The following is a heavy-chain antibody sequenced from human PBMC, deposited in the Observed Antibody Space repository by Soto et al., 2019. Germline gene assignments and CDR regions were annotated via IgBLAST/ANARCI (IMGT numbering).Heavy chain of an antibody. D-gene: IGHD3-10*01. CDR2: INSDGSST. J-gene: IGHJ6*03. V-gene: IGHV3-74*01. CDR3: ARVRGSGSYYYYYYYMDV. CDR1: GFTFSSYW. Sequence: GGSLRLSCAASGFTFSSYWMHWVRQAPGKGLVWVSRINSDGSSTSYADSVKGRFTISRDNAKNTLYLQMNSLRAEDTAVYYCARVRGSGSYYYYYYYMDVWGKGTTVTVSS.